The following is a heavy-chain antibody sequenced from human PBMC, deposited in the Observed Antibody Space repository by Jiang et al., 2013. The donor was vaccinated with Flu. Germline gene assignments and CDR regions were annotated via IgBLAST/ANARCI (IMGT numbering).Heavy chain of an antibody. J-gene: IGHJ6*02. CDR1: FTSYA. V-gene: IGHV7-4-1*02. CDR2: INTGNGDP. CDR3: AREGYYFDTTGSPRSHGLDV. Sequence: FTSYALTWVRQAPGQGLEWMGWINTGNGDPTYAQAFTGRFVFSSDTSVSTAYLHISDLKAEDTAVYYCAREGYYFDTTGSPRSHGLDVWGQGTAVTVSS. D-gene: IGHD3-22*01.